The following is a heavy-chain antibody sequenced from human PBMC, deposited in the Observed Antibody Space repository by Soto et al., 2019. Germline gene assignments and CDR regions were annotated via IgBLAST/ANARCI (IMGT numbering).Heavy chain of an antibody. Sequence: EVQLLESGGGLVQPGGSLRLSCAASGFTFNNYAMTWVSQAPGKGLEWVSALSGGGDTTSYADSVKGRFTVSRDGSKNSLYLQMSSLRAEHTALYYCAKGRGGSGSLTPRVDFWCQGTLVTGSS. CDR1: GFTFNNYA. J-gene: IGHJ4*02. CDR3: AKGRGGSGSLTPRVDF. V-gene: IGHV3-23*01. D-gene: IGHD3-10*01. CDR2: LSGGGDTT.